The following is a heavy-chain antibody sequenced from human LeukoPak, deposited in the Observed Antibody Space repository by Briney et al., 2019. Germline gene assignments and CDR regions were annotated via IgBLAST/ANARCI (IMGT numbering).Heavy chain of an antibody. Sequence: ASVKVSCKASGGTFGNYAISWVRQAPGQGLEWMGGLIPIFGTPNYAQKFRGRVTITTDESTSTAYMELRSLRSDDTAVYYCARDKTNQPTDYWGQGTLVTVSS. CDR2: LIPIFGTP. J-gene: IGHJ4*02. V-gene: IGHV1-69*05. CDR3: ARDKTNQPTDY. D-gene: IGHD1-14*01. CDR1: GGTFGNYA.